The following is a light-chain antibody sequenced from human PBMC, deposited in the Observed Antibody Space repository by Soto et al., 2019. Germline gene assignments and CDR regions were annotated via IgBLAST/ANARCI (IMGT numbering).Light chain of an antibody. CDR3: QQYLT. J-gene: IGKJ1*01. Sequence: DIQMTQSPSTLSGSVGDRVTITCRASQTISSWLAWYQQKPGKAPKLLIYKASTLKSGVPSRFSGGGSGTEFTLTISSLQPDDFATYCCQQYLTFGQGTKVDIK. V-gene: IGKV1-5*03. CDR1: QTISSW. CDR2: KAS.